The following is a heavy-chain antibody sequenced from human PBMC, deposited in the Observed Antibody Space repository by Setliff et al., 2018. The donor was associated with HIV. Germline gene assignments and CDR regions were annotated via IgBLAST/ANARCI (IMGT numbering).Heavy chain of an antibody. Sequence: GGSLRLSCAASEFTFSSYSMNWVRQAPGKGLEWISYISLDTGPIYYADSVRGRFTVSRDNAGASLFLQMNSLRAEDTAIYYCVRDTTSGWMLTSWGQGTLVTAPQ. D-gene: IGHD6-25*01. CDR1: EFTFSSYS. V-gene: IGHV3-48*04. CDR2: ISLDTGPI. J-gene: IGHJ4*02. CDR3: VRDTTSGWMLTS.